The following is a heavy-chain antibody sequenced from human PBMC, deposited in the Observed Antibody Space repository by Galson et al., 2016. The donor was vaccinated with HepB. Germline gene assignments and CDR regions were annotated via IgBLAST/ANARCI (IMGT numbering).Heavy chain of an antibody. CDR1: GYTFTSYY. V-gene: IGHV1-46*03. CDR3: ARDEGYYDSSGYEGYFDL. J-gene: IGHJ2*01. Sequence: SVKVSCKASGYTFTSYYMHWVRQAPGQGLEWMGIINPSGGSTSYAQKFQGRVTMTRDTSASTVYMEPSSLRSEDTAVYYCARDEGYYDSSGYEGYFDLWGRGTLVTVSS. D-gene: IGHD3-22*01. CDR2: INPSGGST.